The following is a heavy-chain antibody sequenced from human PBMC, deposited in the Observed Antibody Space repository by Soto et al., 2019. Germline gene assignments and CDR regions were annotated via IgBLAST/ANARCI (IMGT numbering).Heavy chain of an antibody. CDR3: AKGSTYYYGSGSYNDY. Sequence: EVQLVESGGGLVQPGRSLRLSCAASGFTFDDYAMHWVRQAPGKGLEWVSGISWNSGNIGYADSVKGRFTISRDNAKNSLYLQMNSLRAEDTALYYCAKGSTYYYGSGSYNDYWGQGTLVTVSS. V-gene: IGHV3-9*01. J-gene: IGHJ4*02. D-gene: IGHD3-10*01. CDR1: GFTFDDYA. CDR2: ISWNSGNI.